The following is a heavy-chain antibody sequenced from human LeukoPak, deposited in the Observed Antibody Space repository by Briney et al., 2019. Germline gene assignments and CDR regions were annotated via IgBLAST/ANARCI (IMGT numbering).Heavy chain of an antibody. J-gene: IGHJ2*01. CDR1: GGSISSYY. CDR2: IYYSGST. V-gene: IGHV4-59*01. Sequence: SETLSLTCTVSGGSISSYYWSWIRQPPGKGLEWIGYIYYSGSTNYNPSLKSRVTISVDTSNNQFSLKLSSVTAADTAVYYCARDLGRGYFDLWGRGTLVTVSS. D-gene: IGHD1-26*01. CDR3: ARDLGRGYFDL.